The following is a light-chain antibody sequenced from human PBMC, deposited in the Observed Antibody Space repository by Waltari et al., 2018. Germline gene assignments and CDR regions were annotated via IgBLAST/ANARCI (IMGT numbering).Light chain of an antibody. CDR2: DVS. J-gene: IGLJ1*01. CDR1: TSDVGCQHF. Sequence: STLTQPASVSGSPGQPSTIPSLGTTSDVGCQHFVSWYQQHPGKAPKLVIYDVSSRPSGVSNRFSGSKSGNTASLTIYGLQAEDEADYYCSSYTSSSTRVFGTGTRVTVL. CDR3: SSYTSSSTRV. V-gene: IGLV2-14*03.